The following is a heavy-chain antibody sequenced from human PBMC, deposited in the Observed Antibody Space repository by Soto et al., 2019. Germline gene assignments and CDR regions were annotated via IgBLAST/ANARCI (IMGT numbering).Heavy chain of an antibody. J-gene: IGHJ4*02. V-gene: IGHV3-7*01. CDR1: GFTFSSYW. Sequence: PGESLKISCAASGFTFSSYWMSWVRQAPGKGLEWVANIKQDGSEKYYVDSVKGRFTISRDNAKNSLYLQMNSLRAEDTAVYYCARDVSYSSSSFDYWGQGTLVTVSS. CDR3: ARDVSYSSSSFDY. CDR2: IKQDGSEK. D-gene: IGHD6-6*01.